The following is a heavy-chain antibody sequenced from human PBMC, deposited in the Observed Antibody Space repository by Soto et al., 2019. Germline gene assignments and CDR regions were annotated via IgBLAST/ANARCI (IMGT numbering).Heavy chain of an antibody. Sequence: SETLSLTCTVSGGSISSGDYYWSWIRQPPGKGLEWIGYIYYSGSTYYNPSLKSRVTISVDTSKNQFSLKLSSVTAADTAVYYCATDPIQRINYYPFDYWGQGTLVTVSS. V-gene: IGHV4-30-4*01. CDR3: ATDPIQRINYYPFDY. D-gene: IGHD1-26*01. CDR2: IYYSGST. J-gene: IGHJ4*02. CDR1: GGSISSGDYY.